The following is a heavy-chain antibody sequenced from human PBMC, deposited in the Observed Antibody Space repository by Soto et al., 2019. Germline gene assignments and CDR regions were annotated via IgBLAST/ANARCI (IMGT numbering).Heavy chain of an antibody. CDR1: GYTFTSYD. V-gene: IGHV1-8*01. Sequence: QVQLVQSGAEVKKPGASVKVSCKASGYTFTSYDINWVRQATGQGLEWMGWMNPNSGNTGYAQKFQGRVTMTRNTSISTAYMELSSLRSEDTAVYYCARAEDSCACGSCTPAYYGMDVWGQGTTVTVSS. CDR2: MNPNSGNT. J-gene: IGHJ6*02. D-gene: IGHD2-15*01. CDR3: ARAEDSCACGSCTPAYYGMDV.